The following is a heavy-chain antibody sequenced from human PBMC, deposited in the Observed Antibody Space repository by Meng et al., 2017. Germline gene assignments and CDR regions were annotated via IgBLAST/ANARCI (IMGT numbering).Heavy chain of an antibody. V-gene: IGHV1-46*01. J-gene: IGHJ3*02. CDR3: ARAAGYRGAFDI. CDR2: INPSGGSA. Sequence: FVQAGAEVKKPGASVKVSCKASGYTFTNNYMHWVRQAPGKGLEWMGIINPSGGSASYAQKFQGRVTMTRDTSTSTVYMELRSLRSEDTALYYCARAAGYRGAFDIWGLGTMVTVSS. CDR1: GYTFTNNY. D-gene: IGHD5-12*01.